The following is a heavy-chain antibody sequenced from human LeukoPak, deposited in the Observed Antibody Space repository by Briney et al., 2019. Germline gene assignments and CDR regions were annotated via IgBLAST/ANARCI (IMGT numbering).Heavy chain of an antibody. Sequence: GASVKVSCKASGYTFTSYGASWVRQAPGQGLEWMGWISAYNGNTNYAQKLQGRVTMTTDTSTSTAYMELRSLRSDDTAVYYCARVWAAYCGGDCYGDVDYWGQGTLVTVSS. CDR2: ISAYNGNT. D-gene: IGHD2-21*02. CDR3: ARVWAAYCGGDCYGDVDY. V-gene: IGHV1-18*01. CDR1: GYTFTSYG. J-gene: IGHJ4*02.